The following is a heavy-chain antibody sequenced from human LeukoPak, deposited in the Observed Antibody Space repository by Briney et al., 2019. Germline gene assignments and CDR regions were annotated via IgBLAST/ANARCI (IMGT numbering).Heavy chain of an antibody. CDR3: ARDVSYSSGWGFDY. CDR2: IKQDESEI. D-gene: IGHD6-19*01. CDR1: GFTFSNYW. V-gene: IGHV3-7*01. Sequence: PGGSLRLSCAASGFTFSNYWMSWVRQSPGKGLEWVAKIKQDESEIYYVDSVKGRFTISRDNAKNSLYLQMNSLRAEDTAVYYCARDVSYSSGWGFDYWGQGTLVTVSS. J-gene: IGHJ4*02.